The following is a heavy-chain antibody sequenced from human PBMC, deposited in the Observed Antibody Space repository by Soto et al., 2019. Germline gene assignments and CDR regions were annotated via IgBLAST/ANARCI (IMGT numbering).Heavy chain of an antibody. CDR2: IYYSGST. J-gene: IGHJ6*02. Sequence: PSGTLSLTCTVSGGSISSSSYYWGWIRQPPGKGLEWIGNIYYSGSTYYNPSLKSRVTISVDTSKNQFSLKLSSVTAADTAVYYCARDLRVRRSVAGTEYYYYGMDXWGQGTTVTISS. CDR1: GGSISSSSYY. D-gene: IGHD6-19*01. V-gene: IGHV4-39*02. CDR3: ARDLRVRRSVAGTEYYYYGMDX.